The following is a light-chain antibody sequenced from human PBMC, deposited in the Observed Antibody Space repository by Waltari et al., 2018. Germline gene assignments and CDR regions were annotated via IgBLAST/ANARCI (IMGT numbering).Light chain of an antibody. CDR2: DDS. J-gene: IGLJ1*01. CDR1: NIGGKT. Sequence: SYVLTQPASVSVAPGKTARITCEGNNIGGKTVHWYQLRPGQAPVLVVHDDSDRPSGVPERFSGSDSGNTATLTISGVEGGDEGDYYCQVWEGSSAHYVFGTGTAVSV. CDR3: QVWEGSSAHYV. V-gene: IGLV3-21*03.